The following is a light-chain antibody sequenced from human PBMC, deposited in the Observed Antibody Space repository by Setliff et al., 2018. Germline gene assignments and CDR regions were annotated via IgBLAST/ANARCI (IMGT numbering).Light chain of an antibody. J-gene: IGLJ1*01. CDR2: DVS. Sequence: QSVLTQPASVSGSPGQSITTSCSGTSSDVGAYDLVSWYKQHPGKAPKLIISDVSNRPSGVSNRFSGSKSGNTASLTISGLQAEDEADYYCSAYTSSSTDVFGTGTKGTVL. CDR3: SAYTSSSTDV. CDR1: SSDVGAYDL. V-gene: IGLV2-14*03.